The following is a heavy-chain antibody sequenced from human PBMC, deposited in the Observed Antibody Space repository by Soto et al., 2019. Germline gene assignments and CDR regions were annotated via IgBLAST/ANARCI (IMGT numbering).Heavy chain of an antibody. V-gene: IGHV1-18*01. J-gene: IGHJ6*02. CDR3: ARDGRKQLWVAGLSAMAV. Sequence: QVQVVQSGPEVKKPGASVMVSCKASGYTFTSYGISWVRQAPGQGLEWMGWISGDNGQTTYGQKFRGRVTITTDTSTSTADVELSRLRSDDTGVYYCARDGRKQLWVAGLSAMAVLGQGTTVTVSS. CDR2: ISGDNGQT. CDR1: GYTFTSYG. D-gene: IGHD5-18*01.